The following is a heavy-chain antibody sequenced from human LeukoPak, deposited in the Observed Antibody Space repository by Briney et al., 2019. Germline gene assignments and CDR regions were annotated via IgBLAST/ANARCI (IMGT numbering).Heavy chain of an antibody. CDR3: AKDIKGRGYSYGYSFDY. J-gene: IGHJ4*02. CDR2: ISWNSGSI. D-gene: IGHD5-18*01. CDR1: GFTFDDYA. Sequence: GRSLRLPCAASGFTFDDYAMHWVRQAPGKGLEWVSGISWNSGSIGYADSVKGRFTISRDNAKNSLYLQMNSLRAEDTALYYCAKDIKGRGYSYGYSFDYWGQGTLVTVSS. V-gene: IGHV3-9*01.